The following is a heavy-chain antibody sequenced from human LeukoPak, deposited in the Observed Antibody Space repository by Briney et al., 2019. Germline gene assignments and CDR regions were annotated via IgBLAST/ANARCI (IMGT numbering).Heavy chain of an antibody. Sequence: SETLSLTCTVSGGSFSSSDYYWGWIRQPPGKGLEWVGSIYHSGSTYHNPSLKSRVTISVDTSKNQFSLKLRSVTAADTAVYYCARPTARLGWFDPWGQGTLVTVFS. V-gene: IGHV4-39*07. CDR3: ARPTARLGWFDP. D-gene: IGHD6-6*01. CDR2: IYHSGST. CDR1: GGSFSSSDYY. J-gene: IGHJ5*02.